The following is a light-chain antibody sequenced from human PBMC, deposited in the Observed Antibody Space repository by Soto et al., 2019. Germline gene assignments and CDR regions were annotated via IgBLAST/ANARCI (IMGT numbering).Light chain of an antibody. CDR2: DVS. J-gene: IGLJ3*02. CDR1: SSDIGTYNF. CDR3: SSYTTSSIWV. Sequence: QSVLTQPASVSGSPGQSITISCTGTSSDIGTYNFVSWYQQHPGKAPKLMIFDVSNRPSGVSNRFSGSKSGSTASLTISRLQAEDEADYYCSSYTTSSIWVFGGGTKLTV. V-gene: IGLV2-14*03.